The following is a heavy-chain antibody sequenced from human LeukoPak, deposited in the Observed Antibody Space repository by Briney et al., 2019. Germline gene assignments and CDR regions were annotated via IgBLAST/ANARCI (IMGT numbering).Heavy chain of an antibody. CDR1: GFTFSSYA. V-gene: IGHV3-30-3*01. J-gene: IGHJ4*02. CDR3: AKGAVAGNLDY. D-gene: IGHD6-19*01. CDR2: ISYDGSNK. Sequence: AGGSLRLSCAASGFTFSSYAMHWVRQAPGKGLEWVAVISYDGSNKYYADSVKGRFTISRDNSKNSLYLQMNSLRTEDTALYYCAKGAVAGNLDYWGQGTLVTVSS.